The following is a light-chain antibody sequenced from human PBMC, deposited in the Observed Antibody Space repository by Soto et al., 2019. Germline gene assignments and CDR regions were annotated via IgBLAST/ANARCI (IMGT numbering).Light chain of an antibody. V-gene: IGKV1-5*01. CDR2: DAS. CDR1: QSISGW. Sequence: SSATLSATVGDRVTITCRASQSISGWLAWYQQKPGKAPKLLIYDASSLESGVPSRFSGSGSGTEFTLTISSLQPDDFATYYCQQYNSYWTFGQGTKVDIK. CDR3: QQYNSYWT. J-gene: IGKJ1*01.